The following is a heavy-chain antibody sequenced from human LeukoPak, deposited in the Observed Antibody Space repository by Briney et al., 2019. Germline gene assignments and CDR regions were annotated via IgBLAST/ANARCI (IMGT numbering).Heavy chain of an antibody. Sequence: SETLSLTCTVSGGSITSSFYWSWIRQFPAKGLEWIGYIYNSGGTKYNPSLKSRVTISVDTSKNQFSLKLSSVTAADTAVYYCARVQGYSGYDLASFDYWGQGTLVTVSS. CDR2: IYNSGGT. V-gene: IGHV4-59*12. J-gene: IGHJ4*02. CDR1: GGSITSSFY. CDR3: ARVQGYSGYDLASFDY. D-gene: IGHD5-12*01.